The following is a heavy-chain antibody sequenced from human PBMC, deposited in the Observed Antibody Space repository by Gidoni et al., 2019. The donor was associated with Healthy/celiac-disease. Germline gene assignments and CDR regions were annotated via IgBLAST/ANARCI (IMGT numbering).Heavy chain of an antibody. J-gene: IGHJ6*02. CDR2: IIPILGTA. CDR1: GGTFSSYA. V-gene: IGHV1-69*06. CDR3: ARVDGRWLQLDGMDV. D-gene: IGHD5-12*01. Sequence: QVQLVQSGAEVKKPGSSVKVSCKASGGTFSSYAISWVRQAPGQGLEWMGGIIPILGTANYAQKFQGRVTMTADKSTSTAEMELSSLRSEDTAVYYWARVDGRWLQLDGMDVWGQGTTVTVSS.